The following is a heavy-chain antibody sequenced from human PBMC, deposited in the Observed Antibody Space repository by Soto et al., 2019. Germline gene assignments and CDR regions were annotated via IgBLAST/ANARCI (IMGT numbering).Heavy chain of an antibody. CDR2: ISGSGGST. Sequence: SGGSLRLSCAASGFTFSSYAMSWVRQAPGKGLEWVSAISGSGGSTYYADSVKGRFTISRDNSKNTLYLQMNSLRAEDTAVYYCEQGGGGWRKWFDPWGQGTLVTVSS. CDR3: EQGGGGWRKWFDP. J-gene: IGHJ5*02. D-gene: IGHD6-19*01. CDR1: GFTFSSYA. V-gene: IGHV3-23*01.